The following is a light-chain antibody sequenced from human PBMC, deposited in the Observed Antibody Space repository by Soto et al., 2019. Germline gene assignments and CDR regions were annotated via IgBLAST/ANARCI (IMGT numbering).Light chain of an antibody. Sequence: DIQLTQAPSTLSAHVGARVTITCRPSQSISSWLAWYQQKPGKAPDLLISDASRLESGVPSRFSGGGSGTEFTLTISSLQPDDIATYYCQQYSTFWTFGQGTKVDIK. CDR2: DAS. J-gene: IGKJ1*01. CDR1: QSISSW. CDR3: QQYSTFWT. V-gene: IGKV1-5*01.